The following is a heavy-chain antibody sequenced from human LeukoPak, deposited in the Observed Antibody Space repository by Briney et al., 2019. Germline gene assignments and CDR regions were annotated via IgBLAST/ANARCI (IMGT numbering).Heavy chain of an antibody. CDR2: IYSSGST. V-gene: IGHV4-39*01. Sequence: SETLSLTCTVSGGSISSSSYYWGWIRQPPGKGLEWIGSIYSSGSTYYNPSLKSRVTISVDTSKNQFSLKLSSVTAADTAVYYCARHRRSPWYFDYWGQGNLVTVSS. D-gene: IGHD1-26*01. J-gene: IGHJ4*02. CDR3: ARHRRSPWYFDY. CDR1: GGSISSSSYY.